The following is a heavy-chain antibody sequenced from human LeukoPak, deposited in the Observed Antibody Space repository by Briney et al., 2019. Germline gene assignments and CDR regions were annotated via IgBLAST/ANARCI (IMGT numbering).Heavy chain of an antibody. CDR2: ISGSGGST. CDR3: AKDTGYYDFWSGYYSG. D-gene: IGHD3-3*01. J-gene: IGHJ4*02. V-gene: IGHV3-23*01. Sequence: GGSLRLSCAASGFTFSSYAMSWVRQAPGKGLEWVSAISGSGGSTYYADPVKGRFTISRDNSKNTLYLQMNSLRAEDTAVYYCAKDTGYYDFWSGYYSGWGQGTLVTVSS. CDR1: GFTFSSYA.